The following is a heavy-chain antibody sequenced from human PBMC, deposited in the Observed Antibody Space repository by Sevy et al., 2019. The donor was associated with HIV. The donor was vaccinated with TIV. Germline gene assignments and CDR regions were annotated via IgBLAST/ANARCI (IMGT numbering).Heavy chain of an antibody. J-gene: IGHJ5*02. CDR2: IKGDGSEK. V-gene: IGHV3-7*01. Sequence: GGSLGLSCEGSGFTFSSYWMNWVRQAPGKGLEWVANIKGDGSEKYYVDSVKGRFTISRDNAKNSLYLQMNSLTAEDTAMYYCARGEDYDFWRPNWFDPWGQGTLVTVSS. CDR3: ARGEDYDFWRPNWFDP. D-gene: IGHD3-3*01. CDR1: GFTFSSYW.